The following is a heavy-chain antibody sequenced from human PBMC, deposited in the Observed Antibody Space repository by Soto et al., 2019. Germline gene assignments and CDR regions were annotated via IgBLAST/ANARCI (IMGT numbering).Heavy chain of an antibody. Sequence: SETLSLTCSVSGDSVSSGFYYWTWIRQSPVKGLEWIGNIYYSGSTEYNPSLTSRVTISFDMSKNQLSLTLTSVTAADSAVYFCARGGTSTTYWGLFYNWGQGTLVTVSS. J-gene: IGHJ4*02. CDR1: GDSVSSGFYY. V-gene: IGHV4-61*01. CDR3: ARGGTSTTYWGLFYN. CDR2: IYYSGST. D-gene: IGHD7-27*01.